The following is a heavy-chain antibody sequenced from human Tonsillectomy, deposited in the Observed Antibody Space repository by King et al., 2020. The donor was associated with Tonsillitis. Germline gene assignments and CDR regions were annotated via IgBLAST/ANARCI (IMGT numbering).Heavy chain of an antibody. CDR1: GFTFSSYG. J-gene: IGHJ6*02. D-gene: IGHD3-9*01. CDR2: IWYDGSNK. V-gene: IGHV3-33*01. CDR3: ARGLRYYDILHAMYV. Sequence: VQLVESGGGVVQPGRSLRLSCAASGFTFSSYGMHWVRQAPGKGLEWVGVIWYDGSNKYYADSVKGRFTISRDNSTNTLYLQMSSLRAADTAVYYCARGLRYYDILHAMYVWGQGTTVTVSS.